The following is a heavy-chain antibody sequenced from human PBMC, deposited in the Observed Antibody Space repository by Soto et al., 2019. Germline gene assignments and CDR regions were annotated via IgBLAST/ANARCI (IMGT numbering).Heavy chain of an antibody. V-gene: IGHV3-15*01. Sequence: GSLRLSCAASGFTFSNAWMSWVRQAPGKGLEWVGRIKSKTDGGTTDYAAPVKGRFTISRDDSKNTLYLQMNSLKTEDTAVYYCTTSIIGSYYSEYFQHWGQGTLVTVSS. J-gene: IGHJ1*01. CDR1: GFTFSNAW. CDR3: TTSIIGSYYSEYFQH. D-gene: IGHD1-26*01. CDR2: IKSKTDGGTT.